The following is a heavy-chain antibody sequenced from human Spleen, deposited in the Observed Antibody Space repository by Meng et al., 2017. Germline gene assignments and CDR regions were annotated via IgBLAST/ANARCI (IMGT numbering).Heavy chain of an antibody. Sequence: SETLSLTCTVSGGSISSYYWSWIRQPPGKGLEWIGYIYYSGSTNYNPSLKSRVTISVDTSKNQFSLKLSSVTAADTAVYYCARADTAMDWYFDLWGRGTLVTVSS. V-gene: IGHV4-59*01. D-gene: IGHD5-18*01. CDR2: IYYSGST. CDR1: GGSISSYY. CDR3: ARADTAMDWYFDL. J-gene: IGHJ2*01.